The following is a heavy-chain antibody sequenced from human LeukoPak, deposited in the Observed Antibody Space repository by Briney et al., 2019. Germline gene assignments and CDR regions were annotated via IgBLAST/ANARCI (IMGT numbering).Heavy chain of an antibody. CDR2: IYYSGST. V-gene: IGHV4-4*07. J-gene: IGHJ6*03. CDR3: ACQVGSDWYYYYMDV. D-gene: IGHD2-21*02. CDR1: GGSISSYY. Sequence: PSETLSLTCTVSGGSISSYYWSWIRQPAGKGLEWIGSIYYSGSTYYNPSIKSRVTISVDTSKNQFSLKLSSVTAADTAVYYCACQVGSDWYYYYMDVWGKGTTVTVSS.